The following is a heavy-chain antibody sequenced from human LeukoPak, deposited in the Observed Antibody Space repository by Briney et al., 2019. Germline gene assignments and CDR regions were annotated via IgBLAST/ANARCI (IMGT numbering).Heavy chain of an antibody. CDR2: IYTSGST. J-gene: IGHJ5*02. D-gene: IGHD6-6*01. CDR1: GVSISSGSYY. Sequence: SETLSLTCTVSGVSISSGSYYWSWIRQPAGKGLEWIGRIYTSGSTNYNPSLKSRVTISVDTSKNQFSLKLSSVTAADTAVYYCARMDSSSSGWFDPWGQGTLVTVSS. CDR3: ARMDSSSSGWFDP. V-gene: IGHV4-61*02.